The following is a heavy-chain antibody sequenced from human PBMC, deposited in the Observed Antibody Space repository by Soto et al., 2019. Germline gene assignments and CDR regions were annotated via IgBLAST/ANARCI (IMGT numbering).Heavy chain of an antibody. CDR3: AKFEGHPLEYWYLDF. CDR1: GFTFSAYA. Sequence: EVQLLESGGGLVQPGGSLRLSCAASGFTFSAYAMGWVRQAPGKGLEWVSTIHGGGGATHYADSVKGRFTISRDDSKNTLYAQMNSLRAEHTAVYYCAKFEGHPLEYWYLDFWGRCTLVTVSS. D-gene: IGHD1-1*01. J-gene: IGHJ2*01. V-gene: IGHV3-23*01. CDR2: IHGGGGAT.